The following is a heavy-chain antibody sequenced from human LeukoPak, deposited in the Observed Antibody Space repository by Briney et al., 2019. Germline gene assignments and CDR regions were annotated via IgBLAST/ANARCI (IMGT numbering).Heavy chain of an antibody. Sequence: PGGSLRLSCAASGFTFSSYSMNWVRQAPGKGLEWVSYISSSSSTIYYADSVKGRFTISRDNAKNSLYLQMNSLRAEDTAVYYCASAGYCSGGSCYLDAFDIWGQGTMVTVSS. CDR3: ASAGYCSGGSCYLDAFDI. V-gene: IGHV3-48*01. J-gene: IGHJ3*02. D-gene: IGHD2-15*01. CDR1: GFTFSSYS. CDR2: ISSSSSTI.